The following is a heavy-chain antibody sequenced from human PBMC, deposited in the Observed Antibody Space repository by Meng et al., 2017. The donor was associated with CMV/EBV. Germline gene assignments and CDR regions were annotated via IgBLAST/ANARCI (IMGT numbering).Heavy chain of an antibody. V-gene: IGHV3-11*01. CDR3: ARDLSGYDYKVDY. D-gene: IGHD5-12*01. J-gene: IGHJ4*02. CDR2: ISNSGRTM. Sequence: GESLKISCAASGFTFSDYYMSWIRQAPGKGLEWVSYISNSGRTMYYADSVKGRFTISRDNAKTSLYLQMNSLRVEDTAVYYCARDLSGYDYKVDYWGQGTLVTVSS. CDR1: GFTFSDYY.